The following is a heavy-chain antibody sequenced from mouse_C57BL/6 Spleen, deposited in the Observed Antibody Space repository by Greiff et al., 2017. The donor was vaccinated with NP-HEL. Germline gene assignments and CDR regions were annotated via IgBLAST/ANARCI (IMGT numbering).Heavy chain of an antibody. D-gene: IGHD1-1*01. V-gene: IGHV5-6*01. CDR2: ISSGGSYT. CDR3: ARQGSSKYYFDY. J-gene: IGHJ2*01. Sequence: EVQGVESGGDLVKPGGSLKLSCAASGFTFSSYGMSWVRQTPDKRLEWVATISSGGSYTYYPDSVKGRFTISRDNAKNTLYLQMSSLKSEDTAMYYCARQGSSKYYFDYWGQGTTLTVSS. CDR1: GFTFSSYG.